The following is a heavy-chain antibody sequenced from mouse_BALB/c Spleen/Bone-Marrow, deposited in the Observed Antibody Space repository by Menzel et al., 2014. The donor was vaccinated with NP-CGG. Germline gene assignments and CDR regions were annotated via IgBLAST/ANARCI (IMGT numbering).Heavy chain of an antibody. CDR1: GFSLTSYG. CDR2: IWSGEST. J-gene: IGHJ4*01. D-gene: IGHD2-10*01. V-gene: IGHV2-2*02. Sequence: QVQLKESGPGLVQPSQSLSITCTVSGFSLTSYGVHWVRQSPGKGLEWLGVIWSGESTDYNAAFISRLSISKDNSKSQVFFKMNSLQANDTAIYYCASPYYGNYVYAMDYWGQGTSVTVSS. CDR3: ASPYYGNYVYAMDY.